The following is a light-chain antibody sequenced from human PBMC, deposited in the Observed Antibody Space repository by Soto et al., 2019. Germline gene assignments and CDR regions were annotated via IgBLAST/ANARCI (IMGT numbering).Light chain of an antibody. CDR3: QEYGSSPIT. J-gene: IGKJ5*01. CDR2: GAS. Sequence: EIALTQSPGTLSLSPGERATLSCRASQSVSSSYLAWYQQKPGQAPRLLIYGASSRATGIPDRFSGSGSGTDFTLTISRLEPADFALYYCQEYGSSPITFGQGTRVEIK. CDR1: QSVSSSY. V-gene: IGKV3-20*01.